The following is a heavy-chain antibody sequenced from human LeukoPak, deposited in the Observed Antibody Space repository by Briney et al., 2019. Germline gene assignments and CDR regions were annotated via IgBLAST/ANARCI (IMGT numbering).Heavy chain of an antibody. CDR2: INSDGSSI. CDR1: GFTLSTYC. Sequence: GGSLRLSCAASGFTLSTYCMHWVRQAPAKGLVWVSRINSDGSSISYADSVKGRFTISRDHAENTLYLQMNSLRAEDTAVDYCGRLSYSSGWYVGGYWGQGSLVTVSS. V-gene: IGHV3-74*01. D-gene: IGHD6-19*01. J-gene: IGHJ4*02. CDR3: GRLSYSSGWYVGGY.